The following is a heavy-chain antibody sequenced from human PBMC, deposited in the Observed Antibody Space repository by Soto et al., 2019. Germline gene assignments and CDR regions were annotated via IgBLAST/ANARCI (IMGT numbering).Heavy chain of an antibody. V-gene: IGHV3-30*18. CDR3: AKANNYDDSFMSALDI. Sequence: QVQLVESGGGVVQPGTSLRLSCAASGFTFSRYAMHWVRQAPGKGLEWVAVISYDGSNKDYVDSVKGRFTSSRDNSKNTLYVQMNSLRVEDTAVYYCAKANNYDDSFMSALDIWGQGTTVTVSS. CDR1: GFTFSRYA. D-gene: IGHD4-17*01. J-gene: IGHJ3*02. CDR2: ISYDGSNK.